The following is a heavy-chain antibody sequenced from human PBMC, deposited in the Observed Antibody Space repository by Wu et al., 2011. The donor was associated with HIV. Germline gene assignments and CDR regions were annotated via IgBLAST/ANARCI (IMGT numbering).Heavy chain of an antibody. D-gene: IGHD6-13*01. V-gene: IGHV1-8*02. CDR2: MNPNTGNA. CDR1: GYTFTNYD. CDR3: ARGPYSSSWNYYYGMDV. Sequence: QVQLVQSGTEVKTPGASVKVSCKASGYTFTNYDINWVRQATGQGLEWMGWMNPNTGNAGYSQKFQGRVTMTRNTSIRTAYMDLSSLRSEDSAVYYCARGPYSSSWNYYYGMDVWGQGTTVTVSS. J-gene: IGHJ6*02.